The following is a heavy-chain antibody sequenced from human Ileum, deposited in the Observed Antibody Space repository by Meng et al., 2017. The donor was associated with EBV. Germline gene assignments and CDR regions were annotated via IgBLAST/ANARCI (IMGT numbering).Heavy chain of an antibody. D-gene: IGHD1-26*01. J-gene: IGHJ4*02. CDR2: ISAYNGNT. Sequence: VQLVQSGAEVKKPGDSVKVSCKASGYTFSNYGISWLRQAPGQGLEWMGWISAYNGNTNYAQNLQGRVTMTTDTSTGTAYMEVRSLRSDDTAVYYCARAGNGGSYYFTYWGQGTLVTVSS. CDR3: ARAGNGGSYYFTY. CDR1: GYTFSNYG. V-gene: IGHV1-18*01.